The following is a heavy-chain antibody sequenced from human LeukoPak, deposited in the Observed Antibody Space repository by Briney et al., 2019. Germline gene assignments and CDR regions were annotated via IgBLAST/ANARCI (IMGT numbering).Heavy chain of an antibody. CDR3: AGTEHYYFYYGMDV. CDR1: GASISSYY. V-gene: IGHV4-4*09. J-gene: IGHJ6*02. CDR2: IYNSGST. Sequence: SETLSLTCSVSGASISSYYWSWIRRPPGKGLEWIGYIYNSGSTNYNPSLRSRATISVDTSKNQFSLKLSSVTAADTAVYYCAGTEHYYFYYGMDVWGQGTTVTVSS.